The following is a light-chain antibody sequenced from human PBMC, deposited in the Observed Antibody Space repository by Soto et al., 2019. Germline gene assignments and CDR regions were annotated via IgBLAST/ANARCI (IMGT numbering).Light chain of an antibody. Sequence: DIQMTQSPSSLSASVGDRVTITCRAIQSISTYLNWYQQKPGKAPKPLIYAASSLQSGVPSRFSGSGSGTDFTLTISSLQPEDFATYYCQQSYSTVYTFGQGTKQQI. J-gene: IGKJ2*01. V-gene: IGKV1-39*01. CDR3: QQSYSTVYT. CDR1: QSISTY. CDR2: AAS.